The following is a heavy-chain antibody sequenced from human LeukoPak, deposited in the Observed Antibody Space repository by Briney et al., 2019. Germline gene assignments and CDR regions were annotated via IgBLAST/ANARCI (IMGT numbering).Heavy chain of an antibody. J-gene: IGHJ5*02. Sequence: GGSLRLSCPASGFTFINAWMSWVRQAPGKGLEWVGRIKSKTDGGTTDYAAPVKGGFTISRDDSKNTLYLQMSSLKTDDTAGYYCATAGRYGSGWTWGQGTLVTVSS. CDR3: ATAGRYGSGWT. CDR2: IKSKTDGGTT. CDR1: GFTFINAW. D-gene: IGHD6-19*01. V-gene: IGHV3-15*01.